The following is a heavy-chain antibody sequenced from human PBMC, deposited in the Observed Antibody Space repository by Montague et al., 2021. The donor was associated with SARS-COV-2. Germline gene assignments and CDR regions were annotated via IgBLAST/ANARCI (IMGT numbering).Heavy chain of an antibody. J-gene: IGHJ6*02. CDR1: GFTFSSYE. CDR3: ARERIVVVYYYYGMEV. Sequence: SLRLSCAASGFTFSSYEMNWVRQAPGKGLEWVSYISSSGSTIYYADSVKGRFTISRDNAKNSLYLQMNSLRAEDTAVYYCARERIVVVYYYYGMEVWGQGTTVTVSS. D-gene: IGHD2-2*01. CDR2: ISSSGSTI. V-gene: IGHV3-48*03.